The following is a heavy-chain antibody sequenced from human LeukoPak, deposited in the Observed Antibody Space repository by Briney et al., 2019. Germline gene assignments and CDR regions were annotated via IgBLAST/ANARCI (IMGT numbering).Heavy chain of an antibody. D-gene: IGHD6-19*01. V-gene: IGHV3-30*04. J-gene: IGHJ4*02. CDR1: GFTCASYA. CDR2: ISSDGSVK. CDR3: ARDPDSSGWYRFDY. Sequence: GSMRLSCAASGFTCASYAIHWVRQAPGKGLEWVAIISSDGSVKYYADSVKGRFIISRDNSKNTLYLQMNSLRGDDTALYYCARDPDSSGWYRFDYWGQGTLVTVSS.